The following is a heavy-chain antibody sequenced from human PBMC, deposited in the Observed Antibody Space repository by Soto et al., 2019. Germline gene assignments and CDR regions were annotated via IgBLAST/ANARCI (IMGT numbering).Heavy chain of an antibody. CDR1: GVSLTSGNW. V-gene: IGHV4-4*02. J-gene: IGHJ4*02. CDR2: IFHDGTA. Sequence: SETLSLTCAVSGVSLTSGNWWTWVRQSPQRGLEYIGEIFHDGTANYYPSFERRVAMSVDTSRNQFSLKLTSVTAADTAVYFCARLVYDTRLNYMYFDFWGPGTQVTVSS. CDR3: ARLVYDTRLNYMYFDF. D-gene: IGHD3-10*01.